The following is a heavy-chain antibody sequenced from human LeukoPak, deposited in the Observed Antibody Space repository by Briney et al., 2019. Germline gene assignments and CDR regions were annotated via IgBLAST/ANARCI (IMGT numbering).Heavy chain of an antibody. J-gene: IGHJ5*02. D-gene: IGHD3-10*01. CDR1: GFTFSNYD. Sequence: GGSLRLSCAASGFTFSNYDIHWVRQATGKGLEWVSAIDTAGHTYYIDSVKGRFTISRENAKNSLYLQMNSLRAGDTAVYYCIRGGDGFDPWGQGTLVTVSS. V-gene: IGHV3-13*01. CDR2: IDTAGHT. CDR3: IRGGDGFDP.